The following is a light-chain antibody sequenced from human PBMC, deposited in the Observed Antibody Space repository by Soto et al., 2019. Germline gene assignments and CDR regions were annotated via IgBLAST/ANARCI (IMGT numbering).Light chain of an antibody. CDR1: SSDVGGYKY. J-gene: IGLJ1*01. CDR3: SSYTSSGTQV. Sequence: QPVLTQPASVSGSPGQSITISCTGTSSDVGGYKYVSWYQQHPGKAPKLMIYDVSNWPSGVSNRFSGSKSGNTASLTISGLQAEDEADYYCSSYTSSGTQVFGTGTKLTVL. V-gene: IGLV2-14*01. CDR2: DVS.